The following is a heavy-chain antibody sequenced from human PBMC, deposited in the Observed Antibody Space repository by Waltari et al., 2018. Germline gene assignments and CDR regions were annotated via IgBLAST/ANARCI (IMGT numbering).Heavy chain of an antibody. CDR1: GFIFGTSA. CDR3: AKEERERLVPFDY. CDR2: ISGDASMK. J-gene: IGHJ4*02. V-gene: IGHV3-23*01. Sequence: EVQLLESGGGLVQPGGSVRLCCAASGFIFGTSAMSLVRQGPGKGLEWVSSISGDASMKQYADSMKGRFSLSRDNSKNILYLEINSLRPEDTAVYYCAKEERERLVPFDYWGQGTLVTVSS. D-gene: IGHD6-6*01.